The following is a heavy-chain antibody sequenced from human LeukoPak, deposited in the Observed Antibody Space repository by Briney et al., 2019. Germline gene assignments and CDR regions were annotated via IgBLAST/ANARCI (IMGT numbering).Heavy chain of an antibody. CDR1: GGSISSYY. Sequence: SETLSLTCTVSGGSISSYYWSWIRQPPGKGLEWIGYIYTSGSTNYNPSLKSRVTISVDTSKNQFSLKLSSVTAADTAVYYCARARGCSNYPNNWFDPWGQGTLVTVSS. V-gene: IGHV4-4*09. CDR3: ARARGCSNYPNNWFDP. CDR2: IYTSGST. J-gene: IGHJ5*02. D-gene: IGHD4-11*01.